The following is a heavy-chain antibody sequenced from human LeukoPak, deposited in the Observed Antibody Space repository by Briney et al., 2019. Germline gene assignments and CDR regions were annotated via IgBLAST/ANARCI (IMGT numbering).Heavy chain of an antibody. V-gene: IGHV1-69*13. J-gene: IGHJ6*02. Sequence: GASVKVSCKASVGTFSSYAISWVRQAPGQGLEWMGGIIPIFGTANYAQKFQGRVTITADESTSTAYMEPSSLRSEDTAVYYCASGYDFWSGYYRAPYYYYGMDVWGQGTTVTVSS. D-gene: IGHD3-3*01. CDR1: VGTFSSYA. CDR3: ASGYDFWSGYYRAPYYYYGMDV. CDR2: IIPIFGTA.